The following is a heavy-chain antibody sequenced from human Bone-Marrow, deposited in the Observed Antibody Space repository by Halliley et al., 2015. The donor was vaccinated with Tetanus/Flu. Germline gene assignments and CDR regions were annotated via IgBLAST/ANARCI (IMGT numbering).Heavy chain of an antibody. CDR2: INFDGSET. J-gene: IGHJ4*02. CDR3: AREGAGLDS. Sequence: KGLGWVANINFDGSETNDVDSARGRFTISRDNTQNSLFLQMNSLRGEDTAVYYCAREGAGLDSWGQGTLVTVSS. V-gene: IGHV3-7*01.